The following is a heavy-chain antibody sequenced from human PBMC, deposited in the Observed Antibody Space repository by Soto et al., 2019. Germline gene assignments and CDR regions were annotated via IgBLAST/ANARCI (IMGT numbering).Heavy chain of an antibody. D-gene: IGHD2-21*02. Sequence: QVQLVESGGGVVHPGGSLRLSCVASGFTFRTNGMHWVRQAPGKGLEWLAVVAHDGSNIYYADSVRGRFTISRDNSENTLYLEMNSLTVEDTAVFYCVKDRDRTWSFDYWGQGTLVTVSS. CDR1: GFTFRTNG. CDR3: VKDRDRTWSFDY. J-gene: IGHJ4*02. V-gene: IGHV3-30*18. CDR2: VAHDGSNI.